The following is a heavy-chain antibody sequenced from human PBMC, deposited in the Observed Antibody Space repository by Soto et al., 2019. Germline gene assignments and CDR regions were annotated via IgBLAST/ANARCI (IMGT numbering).Heavy chain of an antibody. J-gene: IGHJ3*02. V-gene: IGHV1-2*02. CDR3: ASPRGGEAALDAFDI. D-gene: IGHD6-6*01. CDR2: INPNSGGT. CDR1: GYTFTGYY. Sequence: ASVKVSCKASGYTFTGYYMHWVRQAPGQGLEWMGWINPNSGGTNYAQKFQGRVTMTRDTSISTAYMELSRLRSDDTAVYYCASPRGGEAALDAFDIWGQGTMVTVSS.